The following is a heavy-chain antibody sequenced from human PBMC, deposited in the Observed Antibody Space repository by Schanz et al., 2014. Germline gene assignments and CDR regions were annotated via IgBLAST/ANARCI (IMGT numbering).Heavy chain of an antibody. J-gene: IGHJ3*02. V-gene: IGHV3-33*06. Sequence: QVQLVESGGGVVQPGRSLRLSCAASGFTFSAYGMHWVRQAPGKGLEWVAVIWFDGNNKFYADSVKGRFTISRDNSKNTLYLQMSSLRAEVTALYYCAKDPHRDYGGKPQTFDIWGQGTMVTVSS. CDR2: IWFDGNNK. CDR1: GFTFSAYG. CDR3: AKDPHRDYGGKPQTFDI. D-gene: IGHD4-17*01.